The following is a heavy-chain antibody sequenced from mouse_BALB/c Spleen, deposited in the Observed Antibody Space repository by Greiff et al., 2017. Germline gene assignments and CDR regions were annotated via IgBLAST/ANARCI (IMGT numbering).Heavy chain of an antibody. D-gene: IGHD2-1*01. V-gene: IGHV14-1*02. J-gene: IGHJ3*01. CDR3: ASTDYYGNYDDVSFAY. CDR2: IDPENGNT. CDR1: GFNIKDYY. Sequence: EVKLVESGAELVRPGALVKLSCKASGFNIKDYYMHWVKQRPEQGLEWIGWIDPENGNTIYDPKFQGKASITADTSSNTAYLQLSSLTSEDTAVYYCASTDYYGNYDDVSFAYWGQGTLVTVSA.